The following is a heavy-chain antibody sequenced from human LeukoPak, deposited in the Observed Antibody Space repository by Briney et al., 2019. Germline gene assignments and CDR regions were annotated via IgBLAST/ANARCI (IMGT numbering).Heavy chain of an antibody. D-gene: IGHD3-10*01. CDR3: ARGGYYGSGNDFRFDP. Sequence: SETLSLTCAVYGGSLSGYYWSWLRQPPRKGLEWIGEINHSGSTNYKPSLKSRVTISVDTSKNQFSLKLSSVTAADTAVYYCARGGYYGSGNDFRFDPWGQGTLVTVSS. CDR1: GGSLSGYY. J-gene: IGHJ5*02. CDR2: INHSGST. V-gene: IGHV4-34*01.